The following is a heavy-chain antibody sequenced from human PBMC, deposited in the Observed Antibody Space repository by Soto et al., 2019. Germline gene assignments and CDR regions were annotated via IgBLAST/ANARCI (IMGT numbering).Heavy chain of an antibody. CDR1: GYTFTSYG. D-gene: IGHD2-15*01. J-gene: IGHJ6*02. V-gene: IGHV1-18*01. Sequence: ASVKVSCKASGYTFTSYGISWVRQAPGQGLEWMGWISAYNGNTNYAQKLQGRVTMTTDTSTSTAYMELRSLRSDDTAVYYCARDLRQYCSGGSCYRSGGYYYYYGMDVWGQGTTVTVSS. CDR3: ARDLRQYCSGGSCYRSGGYYYYYGMDV. CDR2: ISAYNGNT.